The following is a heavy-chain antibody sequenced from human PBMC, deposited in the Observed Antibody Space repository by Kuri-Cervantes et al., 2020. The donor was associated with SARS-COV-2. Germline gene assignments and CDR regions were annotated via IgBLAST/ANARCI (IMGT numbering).Heavy chain of an antibody. V-gene: IGHV3-9*03. Sequence: SLKISCAASGFTCDDYAMHWVRQAPGKGLEWVSGISWNSGSIGYADSVKVRFTISRVNAKNSLYLQMNSLRAEDMALYYCAKDGIVVVPAAKEGYYYYYMDVWGKGTTVTVSS. CDR1: GFTCDDYA. CDR2: ISWNSGSI. J-gene: IGHJ6*03. D-gene: IGHD2-2*01. CDR3: AKDGIVVVPAAKEGYYYYYMDV.